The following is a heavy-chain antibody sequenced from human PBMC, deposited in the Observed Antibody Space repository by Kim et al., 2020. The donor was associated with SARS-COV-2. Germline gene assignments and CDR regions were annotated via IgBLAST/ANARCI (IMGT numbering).Heavy chain of an antibody. CDR3: ARVEGTPGIVPFDI. V-gene: IGHV4-31*03. D-gene: IGHD1-26*01. CDR1: GGSISSGGYY. CDR2: IYYSGST. Sequence: SETLSLTCTVSGGSISSGGYYWSWIRQHPGKGLEWIGYIYYSGSTYYNPSLKSRVTISVDTSKNQFSLKLSSVTAADTAVYYCARVEGTPGIVPFDIWGQETMVTVSS. J-gene: IGHJ3*02.